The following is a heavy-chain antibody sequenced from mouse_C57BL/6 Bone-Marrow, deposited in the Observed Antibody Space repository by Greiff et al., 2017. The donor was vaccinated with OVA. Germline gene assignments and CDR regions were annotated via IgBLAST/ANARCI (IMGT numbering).Heavy chain of an antibody. CDR1: GYTFTSYW. J-gene: IGHJ1*03. D-gene: IGHD1-1*02. CDR3: ARGKGLWWGYFDV. Sequence: VQLQQPGAELLKPGASVKLSCKASGYTFTSYWMHWVKQRPGRGLEWIGRIDPNSGGTKYNEKFKSKATLTVDKPSSTAYMQLSSLTSEDSAVYYCARGKGLWWGYFDVWGTGTTVTVSS. CDR2: IDPNSGGT. V-gene: IGHV1-72*01.